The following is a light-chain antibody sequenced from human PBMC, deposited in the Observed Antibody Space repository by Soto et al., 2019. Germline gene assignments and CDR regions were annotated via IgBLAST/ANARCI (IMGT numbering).Light chain of an antibody. CDR2: VAS. CDR3: LQHNTYPYT. CDR1: QGIRNY. Sequence: IQMTQSPSSLSASVGDTVTVTCRASQGIRNYLNWFQQKPGKAPKRLISVASTLQSGVPSRFSGSGSGTEFTLTISSLHPEDSATYSCLQHNTYPYTVGQGTKV. V-gene: IGKV1-17*01. J-gene: IGKJ2*01.